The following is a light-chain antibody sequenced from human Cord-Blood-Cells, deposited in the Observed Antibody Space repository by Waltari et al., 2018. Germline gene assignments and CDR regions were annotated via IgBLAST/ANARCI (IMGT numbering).Light chain of an antibody. CDR1: SRDAGGSNY. V-gene: IGLV2-14*01. J-gene: IGLJ3*02. CDR3: SSYTSSSTFVV. CDR2: DVS. Sequence: QSALTQPASVSGAPGQSITISCTGTSRDAGGSNYVSWYQQHPGKAPNLMIYDVSKRPSGVSNRFSGSKSGNTASLTISGLQAEDEADYYCSSYTSSSTFVVFGGGTKLTVL.